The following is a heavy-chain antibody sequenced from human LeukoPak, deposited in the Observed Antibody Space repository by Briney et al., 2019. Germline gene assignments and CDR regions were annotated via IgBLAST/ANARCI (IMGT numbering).Heavy chain of an antibody. CDR2: INHTGNT. V-gene: IGHV4-34*01. CDR3: ARGPRDSSSWYLNY. CDR1: GASFSGYY. D-gene: IGHD6-13*01. J-gene: IGHJ4*02. Sequence: SETLSLTCAVYGASFSGYYWSWIRQPPGKGLEWIGEINHTGNTNYNPSHKSRVTISVDTSKNQFSLKLSSVTAADTAVYYCARGPRDSSSWYLNYWGQGTLVAVSS.